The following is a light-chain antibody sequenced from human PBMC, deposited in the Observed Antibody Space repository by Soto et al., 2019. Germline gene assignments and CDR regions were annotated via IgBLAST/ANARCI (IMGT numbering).Light chain of an antibody. CDR3: QSXXGXXYV. J-gene: IGLJ1*01. CDR1: SSNIGAGYD. CDR2: GNS. V-gene: IGLV1-40*01. Sequence: QSVLTQPPSVSGAPGQSVTISCTGSSSNIGAGYDVHWYQQFPGAAPKLLIYGNSNRPSGVPDRFSGSKSGTSTSLAISRLLAEDEADYYCQSXXGXXYVFGXGT.